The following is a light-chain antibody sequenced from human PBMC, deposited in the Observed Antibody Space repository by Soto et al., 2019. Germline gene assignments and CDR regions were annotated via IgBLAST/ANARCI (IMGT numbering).Light chain of an antibody. Sequence: DIVLTQSPGTLSLSPGERATLSCRASQSVSSSYLAWYQQKPGQAPRLLIYGASSRATGIPDRFSGSVSGTDFTLTISRLEPEDVAVYYCQQYGSSRTFGQGTKVEFK. CDR1: QSVSSSY. J-gene: IGKJ1*01. V-gene: IGKV3-20*01. CDR2: GAS. CDR3: QQYGSSRT.